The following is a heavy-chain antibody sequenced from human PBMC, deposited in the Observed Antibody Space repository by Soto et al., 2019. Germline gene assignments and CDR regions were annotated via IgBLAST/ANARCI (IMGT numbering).Heavy chain of an antibody. J-gene: IGHJ4*02. CDR1: GYTFTSYD. D-gene: IGHD3-9*01. CDR2: MNPNSGNT. Sequence: ASVKVSCKAPGYTFTSYDINWVRQATGQGLEWMGWMNPNSGNTGYAQKFQGRVTMTRNTSISTAYMELSSLRSEDTAVYYCARGRAGLRYFDWLLESPSNTEYYFDYWGQGTLVTVSS. V-gene: IGHV1-8*01. CDR3: ARGRAGLRYFDWLLESPSNTEYYFDY.